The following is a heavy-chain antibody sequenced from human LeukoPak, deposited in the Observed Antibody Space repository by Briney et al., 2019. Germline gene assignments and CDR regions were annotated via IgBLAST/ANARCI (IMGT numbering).Heavy chain of an antibody. CDR1: GGTFSSYA. CDR2: IIPIFGTA. V-gene: IGHV1-69*13. Sequence: GASVKVSCKASGGTFSSYAISWVRQAPGQGLEWMGGIIPIFGTANYAQKFQGRVTITAGESTSTAYMELSSLRSEDTAVYYCARGANYDILTGYYPLHYYYYGMDVWGKGTTVTVSS. CDR3: ARGANYDILTGYYPLHYYYYGMDV. J-gene: IGHJ6*04. D-gene: IGHD3-9*01.